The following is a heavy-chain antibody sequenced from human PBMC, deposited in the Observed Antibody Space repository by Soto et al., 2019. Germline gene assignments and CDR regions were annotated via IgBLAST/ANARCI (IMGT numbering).Heavy chain of an antibody. D-gene: IGHD3-22*01. CDR1: GLTFSTYS. CDR2: ISSSSSYI. V-gene: IGHV3-21*01. CDR3: ARYDSSGYYWPYYYYGMDV. Sequence: EVQLVESGGGLVKPGGSLRLSCAASGLTFSTYSMNWVRQAPGKGLEWVSSISSSSSYIYYADSVKGRFTISRDNAKNSLYLQMNSLRAEDTAVYYCARYDSSGYYWPYYYYGMDVWGQGTTVTVSS. J-gene: IGHJ6*02.